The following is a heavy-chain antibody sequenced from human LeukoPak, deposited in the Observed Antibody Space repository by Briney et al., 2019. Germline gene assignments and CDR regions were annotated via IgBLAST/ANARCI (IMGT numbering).Heavy chain of an antibody. J-gene: IGHJ4*02. CDR3: ARGIVVVVGASDHFDY. D-gene: IGHD2-15*01. V-gene: IGHV3-7*01. CDR2: ISPDGSDK. Sequence: PGGSLRLSCVASGFTFSTYWMNWARQAPGKGLERVGTISPDGSDKYYVDSVKGRFTISRDNAKTSLYLQINSLRADDTALYFCARGIVVVVGASDHFDYWGQGTLITVSS. CDR1: GFTFSTYW.